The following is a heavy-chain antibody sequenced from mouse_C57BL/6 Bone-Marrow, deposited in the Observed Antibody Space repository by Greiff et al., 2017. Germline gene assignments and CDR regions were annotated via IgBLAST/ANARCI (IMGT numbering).Heavy chain of an antibody. Sequence: VQLQQSGAELVRPGTSVKVSCKASGYAFTNYLIEWVKQRPGQGLEWIGVINPGSGGTNYNEKFKGKATLTADKSSSTAYMQLSSLTSEDSAVYFCARRDDYDESLYFDVWGTGTTVTVSS. CDR2: INPGSGGT. CDR1: GYAFTNYL. J-gene: IGHJ1*03. V-gene: IGHV1-54*01. D-gene: IGHD2-4*01. CDR3: ARRDDYDESLYFDV.